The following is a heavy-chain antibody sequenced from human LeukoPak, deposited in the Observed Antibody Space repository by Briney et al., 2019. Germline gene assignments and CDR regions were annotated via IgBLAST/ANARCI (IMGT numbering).Heavy chain of an antibody. CDR1: GFTFSNYW. CDR2: IKQDGSEK. D-gene: IGHD4-17*01. V-gene: IGHV3-7*01. J-gene: IGHJ4*02. CDR3: ATERHAVTRY. Sequence: GGSLRLSRAASGFTFSNYWMNWVRQAPGKGLEWVANIKQDGSEKYYVDSVKGRFAISRDNAKNSLYLQMNSLRAEDTAVYYCATERHAVTRYWGQGTLVTVSS.